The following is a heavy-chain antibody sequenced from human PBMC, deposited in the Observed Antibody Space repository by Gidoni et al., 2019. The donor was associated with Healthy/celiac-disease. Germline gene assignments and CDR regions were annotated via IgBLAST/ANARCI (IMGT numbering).Heavy chain of an antibody. J-gene: IGHJ6*02. CDR2: IIPIFGTA. D-gene: IGHD3-10*01. V-gene: IGHV1-69*06. Sequence: QVQLVQSGAEVTNPGSSVTVSCKASGGTFSSYAISWVRQAPGQGLEWLGGIIPIFGTANYAQKFQGRVTITADKSTSTAYMELSSLRSEDTAVYYCARADGRGAYYYGMDVWGQGTTVTVSS. CDR1: GGTFSSYA. CDR3: ARADGRGAYYYGMDV.